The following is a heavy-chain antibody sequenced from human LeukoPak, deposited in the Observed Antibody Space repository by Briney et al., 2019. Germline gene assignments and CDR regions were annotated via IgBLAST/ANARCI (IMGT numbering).Heavy chain of an antibody. Sequence: SETLSLTCTVSGGSISSYYWSWIRQPPGKGLEWIGYIYDSGYTNYNPSLKSRVTMSIDTSKNHFSLKLTSVTAADTATYYCARETSLAGFASGLGFNYWGQGILVTVSS. J-gene: IGHJ4*02. CDR2: IYDSGYT. D-gene: IGHD6-19*01. CDR3: ARETSLAGFASGLGFNY. V-gene: IGHV4-59*01. CDR1: GGSISSYY.